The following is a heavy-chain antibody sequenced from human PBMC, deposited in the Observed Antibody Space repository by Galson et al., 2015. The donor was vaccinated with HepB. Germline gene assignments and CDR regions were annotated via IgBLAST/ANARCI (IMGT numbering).Heavy chain of an antibody. CDR1: GGSISSSSYY. CDR3: ARQSGDPPRSLKPEKKWLVRAHHQNWFDP. Sequence: TLSLTCTVSGGSISSSSYYWGWIRQPPGKGLEWIGSIYYSGSTYYNPSLKSRVTISVDTSKNQFSLKLSSVTAADTAVYYCARQSGDPPRSLKPEKKWLVRAHHQNWFDPWGQGTLVTVSS. CDR2: IYYSGST. V-gene: IGHV4-39*01. J-gene: IGHJ5*02. D-gene: IGHD6-19*01.